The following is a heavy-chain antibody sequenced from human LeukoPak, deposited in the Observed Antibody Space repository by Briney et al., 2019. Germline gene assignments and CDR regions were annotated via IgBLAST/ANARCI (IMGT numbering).Heavy chain of an antibody. CDR2: IWSDGINK. CDR1: GFTFINYV. CDR3: ARSTYSSSSYYFDY. Sequence: PGGSLRLSCVACGFTFINYVIHWVRPAPGKGVEWVAVIWSDGINKYYVDSVKGRFTISRGNSKNTLYLQMNSLRAHDTAVYYCARSTYSSSSYYFDYWDQGSLVTVSS. D-gene: IGHD6-13*01. J-gene: IGHJ4*02. V-gene: IGHV3-33*01.